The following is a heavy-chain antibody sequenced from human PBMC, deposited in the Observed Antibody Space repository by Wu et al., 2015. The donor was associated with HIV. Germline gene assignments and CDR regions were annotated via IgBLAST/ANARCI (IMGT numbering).Heavy chain of an antibody. J-gene: IGHJ6*03. CDR2: VNPKTGDT. V-gene: IGHV1-2*02. CDR3: ARGPSSSRWELNPYYYHYYMDV. CDR1: QSTFSDYY. Sequence: QVQLVQSGPEVKRPRTSVKVSCRSSQSTFSDYYIHWVRQAPGQGLEWMGWVNPKTGDTNSAHTFVGRLTMTRDTSIATAYLELTWLTYDDTAIIFCARGPSSSRWELNPYYYHYYMDVWGTGTPVIVSS. D-gene: IGHD4-23*01.